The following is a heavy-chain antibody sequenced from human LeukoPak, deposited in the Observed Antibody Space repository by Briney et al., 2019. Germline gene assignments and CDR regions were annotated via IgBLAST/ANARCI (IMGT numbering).Heavy chain of an antibody. CDR1: GFTFSSYA. V-gene: IGHV3-23*01. CDR3: AKERQTGDYFTSDF. D-gene: IGHD4-17*01. CDR2: ISGSGDST. Sequence: GGSLRLSCAASGFTFSSYAMSWVRQAPGKGLEWVSAISGSGDSTYYGDSVKGRFTISRDNSKNTLYLQMNSLRAEDTAVYYCAKERQTGDYFTSDFWGQGTLVTVSS. J-gene: IGHJ4*02.